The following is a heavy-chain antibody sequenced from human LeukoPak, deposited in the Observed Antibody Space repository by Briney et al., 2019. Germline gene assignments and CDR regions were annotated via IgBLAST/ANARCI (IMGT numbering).Heavy chain of an antibody. Sequence: SETLSLTCTVSGGSISSSSHSWDWIRQPLGTGLESIGIIHYSGSTYYNPSLKSRVIISIDTSKNQFSLKLTSVTAADTAVYYCARRVRREDYYDTWGQGTLVTVSS. CDR3: ARRVRREDYYDT. CDR2: IHYSGST. CDR1: GGSISSSSHS. V-gene: IGHV4-39*07. D-gene: IGHD3-22*01. J-gene: IGHJ4*02.